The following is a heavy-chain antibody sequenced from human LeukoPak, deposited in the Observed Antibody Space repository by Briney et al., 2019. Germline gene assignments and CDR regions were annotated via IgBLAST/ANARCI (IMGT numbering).Heavy chain of an antibody. J-gene: IGHJ4*02. Sequence: GGSLRLSCAASGFTFSSYAMSWVRQASGKGLEWVSAISGSGGSTYYADSVKGRFTISRDNSKNTLYLQMNSLRAEDTAVYYCAKYSSSWYYFDYWGQGTLVTVSS. CDR2: ISGSGGST. CDR3: AKYSSSWYYFDY. D-gene: IGHD6-13*01. V-gene: IGHV3-23*01. CDR1: GFTFSSYA.